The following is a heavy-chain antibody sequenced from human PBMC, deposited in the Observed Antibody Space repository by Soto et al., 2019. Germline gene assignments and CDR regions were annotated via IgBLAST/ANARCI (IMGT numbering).Heavy chain of an antibody. V-gene: IGHV1-69*12. CDR2: IIPLFRTP. CDR1: GGTFSSSA. CDR3: ARDNDRLQLGGNYYYMLDV. D-gene: IGHD4-4*01. Sequence: QVQLVQSGAEMKEPGSSVKVSCKTSGGTFSSSAISWLRQAPGQGLEWMGGIIPLFRTPDYAQKFQGRVTIAEDESTSTAYMELSSLRSEDTAVYYCARDNDRLQLGGNYYYMLDVWGQGTTITVSS. J-gene: IGHJ6*02.